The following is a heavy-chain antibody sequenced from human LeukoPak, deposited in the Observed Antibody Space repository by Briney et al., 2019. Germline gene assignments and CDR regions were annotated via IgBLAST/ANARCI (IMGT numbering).Heavy chain of an antibody. D-gene: IGHD2-2*01. CDR2: ISSSSYI. J-gene: IGHJ4*02. CDR3: ARASLGYCSSTSCYSVDY. Sequence: KSGGSLRLSCAASGFTFSSYSMNWVRQAPGKGLEWVSSISSSSYIYYADSVKGRFTISRDNAKNSLYLQMNSLRAEDTAVYYCARASLGYCSSTSCYSVDYWGQGALVTVSS. V-gene: IGHV3-21*01. CDR1: GFTFSSYS.